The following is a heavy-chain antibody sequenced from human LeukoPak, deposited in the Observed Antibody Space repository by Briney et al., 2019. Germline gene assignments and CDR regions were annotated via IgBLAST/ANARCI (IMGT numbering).Heavy chain of an antibody. CDR2: ISVGSRYI. Sequence: GGSLRLSCAASGFTFDSYSMNWVRQAPGKGLEWVSSISVGSRYIFYADSVKGRFTISRDNAKNSLYLHMNSLRAEDTAVYYCARPRGCGSARCNNFDYWGQGILVTVSS. D-gene: IGHD2-21*01. J-gene: IGHJ4*02. CDR1: GFTFDSYS. CDR3: ARPRGCGSARCNNFDY. V-gene: IGHV3-21*06.